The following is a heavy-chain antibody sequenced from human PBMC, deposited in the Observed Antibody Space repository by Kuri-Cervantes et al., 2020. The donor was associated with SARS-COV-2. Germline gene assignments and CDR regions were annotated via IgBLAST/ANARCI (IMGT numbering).Heavy chain of an antibody. CDR1: GFAFSSYA. CDR3: ARVKLGYCSGGSCPHFDY. CDR2: ISYDGSNK. V-gene: IGHV3-30*01. J-gene: IGHJ4*02. Sequence: GESLKISCAASGFAFSSYAMHWVRQAPGKGLEWVAVISYDGSNKYYADSVKGRFTISRDNSKNTLYLQMTSRRTEDTAVYYCARVKLGYCSGGSCPHFDYWGQGTLVTGSS. D-gene: IGHD2-15*01.